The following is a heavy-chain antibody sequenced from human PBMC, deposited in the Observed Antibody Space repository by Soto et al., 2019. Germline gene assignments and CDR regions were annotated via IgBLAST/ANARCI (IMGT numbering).Heavy chain of an antibody. D-gene: IGHD3-22*01. CDR3: ARGSYYYDSSGYYHY. J-gene: IGHJ4*02. CDR1: GGSISSGDYY. Sequence: SETLSLTCTVSGGSISSGDYYWSWIRQPPGKGLEWIGYIYYSGSTYYNPSLKSRVTISVDTSKNQFSLKLSSVTAADTAVYYCARGSYYYDSSGYYHYQGQPTLVTVSS. V-gene: IGHV4-30-4*01. CDR2: IYYSGST.